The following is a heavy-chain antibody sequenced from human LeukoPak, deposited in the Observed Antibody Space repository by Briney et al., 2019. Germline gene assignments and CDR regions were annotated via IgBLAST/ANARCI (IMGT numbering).Heavy chain of an antibody. CDR1: GFTFSSYA. Sequence: GGSLRLSCAASGFTFSSYAMSWVRQAPGKGLEWVSAISGSGGSTYYADSVKGRFAISRDNSKNTLYLQMNSLRAEDTAVYYCAKAIVVVTAYYFDYWGQGTLVTVSS. CDR2: ISGSGGST. V-gene: IGHV3-23*01. J-gene: IGHJ4*02. CDR3: AKAIVVVTAYYFDY. D-gene: IGHD2-21*02.